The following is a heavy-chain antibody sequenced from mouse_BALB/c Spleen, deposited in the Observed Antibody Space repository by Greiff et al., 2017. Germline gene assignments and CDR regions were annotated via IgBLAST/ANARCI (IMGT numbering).Heavy chain of an antibody. CDR2: IHPSDSET. V-gene: IGHV1-61*01. CDR3: ARNYGSSYFDY. Sequence: QVQLQQPGAELVRPGASVKLSCKASGYSFTSYWMNWVKQRPGQGLEWIGIIHPSDSETRLNQKFKDKATLTVDKSSSTAYMQLSSPTSEDSAVYYCARNYGSSYFDYWGQGTTLTVSS. J-gene: IGHJ2*01. CDR1: GYSFTSYW. D-gene: IGHD1-1*01.